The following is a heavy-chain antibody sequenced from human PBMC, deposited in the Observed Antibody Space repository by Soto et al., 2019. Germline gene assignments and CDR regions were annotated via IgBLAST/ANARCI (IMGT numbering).Heavy chain of an antibody. D-gene: IGHD3-22*01. CDR2: ISYDGSNK. CDR3: AKDSRDSSRYSYYYYGMDV. V-gene: IGHV3-30*18. J-gene: IGHJ6*02. CDR1: GFTFSSYG. Sequence: GGSLRLSCAASGFTFSSYGMHWVRQAPGKGLEWVAVISYDGSNKYYADSVKGRFTISRDNSKNTLYLQMNSLRAEDTAVYYCAKDSRDSSRYSYYYYGMDVWGQGTTVTVSS.